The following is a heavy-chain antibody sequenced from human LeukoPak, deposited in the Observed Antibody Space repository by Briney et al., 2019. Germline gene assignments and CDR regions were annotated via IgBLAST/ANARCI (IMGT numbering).Heavy chain of an antibody. D-gene: IGHD6-13*01. CDR1: GYSFTSHG. V-gene: IGHV1-18*01. J-gene: IGHJ4*02. Sequence: SVKVSCKASGYSFTSHGITWVRQAPGQGLEWVGWISTYNGDTNYAQKLQGRVTMTTDTTTTTVYMEMRSLRSDDTAVYYCATTMSSSWYYWGQGTLVTVSS. CDR3: ATTMSSSWYY. CDR2: ISTYNGDT.